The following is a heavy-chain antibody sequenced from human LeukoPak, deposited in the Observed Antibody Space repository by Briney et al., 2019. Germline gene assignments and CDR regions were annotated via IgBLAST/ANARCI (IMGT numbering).Heavy chain of an antibody. CDR3: ARVHLETYNHANSENTCFDS. CDR2: ISVSGSST. CDR1: GFTFSSYA. J-gene: IGHJ4*02. Sequence: GGSLRLSCAASGFTFSSYAMNWVRQAPGKGLEWVSAISVSGSSTFYADSVKGRFTISRDNSMDTLYLQMNNLRAEDTAVYYCARVHLETYNHANSENTCFDSWGQGTLVTVSS. D-gene: IGHD3-22*01. V-gene: IGHV3-23*01.